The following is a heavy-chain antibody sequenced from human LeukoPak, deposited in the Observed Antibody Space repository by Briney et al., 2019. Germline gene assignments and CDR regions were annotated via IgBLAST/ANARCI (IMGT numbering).Heavy chain of an antibody. D-gene: IGHD2-8*01. V-gene: IGHV3-30*02. CDR3: AKTIVLRMYDTPAGLDI. Sequence: GGSLRLSCAASGFTFTNYGMHWVRQAPGKGLEWVTFIRYDASNEFYADSVKGRFTISRDNSKNTLYLQMNSLKVEDTAVYYCAKTIVLRMYDTPAGLDIWGQGTMVTVSS. J-gene: IGHJ3*02. CDR2: IRYDASNE. CDR1: GFTFTNYG.